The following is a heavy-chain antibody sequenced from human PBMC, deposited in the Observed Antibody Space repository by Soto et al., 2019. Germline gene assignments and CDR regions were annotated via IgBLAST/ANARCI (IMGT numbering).Heavy chain of an antibody. D-gene: IGHD4-4*01. CDR3: ASSHYSNYYYGMDV. CDR2: IIPIFGTA. Sequence: SVKVSCKASGGTFSSYAISWVRQAPGQGLEWMGGIIPIFGTANYAQKFQGRVTITADESTSTAYMELSSLRSEDTAVYYCASSHYSNYYYGMDVWGQGTTVTVSS. CDR1: GGTFSSYA. J-gene: IGHJ6*02. V-gene: IGHV1-69*13.